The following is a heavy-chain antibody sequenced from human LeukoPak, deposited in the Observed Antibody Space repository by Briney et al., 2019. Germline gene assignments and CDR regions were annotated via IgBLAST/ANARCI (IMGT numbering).Heavy chain of an antibody. CDR3: ARERWELQDYYYYYYMDV. V-gene: IGHV1-8*01. J-gene: IGHJ6*03. Sequence: GASVKVSCKASGYTFTSYDINWVRQATGQGLEWMGWMNPNSGNTGYAQKFQGRVTMTRNTSISTAYMELSSLRSEDTAVYYCARERWELQDYYYYYYMDVWGKGTTVTVSS. CDR1: GYTFTSYD. CDR2: MNPNSGNT. D-gene: IGHD1-26*01.